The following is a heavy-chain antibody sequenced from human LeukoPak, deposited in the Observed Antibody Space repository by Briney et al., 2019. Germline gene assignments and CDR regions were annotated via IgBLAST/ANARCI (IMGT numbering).Heavy chain of an antibody. CDR3: ARLYCDYGGDWFDP. D-gene: IGHD4-17*01. V-gene: IGHV1-8*03. J-gene: IGHJ5*02. CDR1: GYTFTTYD. CDR2: MNPNSGNT. Sequence: ASVKVSCEASGYTFTTYDINWVRQATGQGLEWMGWMNPNSGNTNYAHKFQGRVTFTRNTSISTAYMELSSLRSDDTAVYYCARLYCDYGGDWFDPWGQGTLVTVSS.